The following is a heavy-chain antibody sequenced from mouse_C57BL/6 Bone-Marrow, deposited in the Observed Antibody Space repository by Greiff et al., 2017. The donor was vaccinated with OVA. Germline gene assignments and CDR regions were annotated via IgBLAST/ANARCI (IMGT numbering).Heavy chain of an antibody. V-gene: IGHV1-26*01. CDR3: ARSHYYGDY. Sequence: EVQLQQSGPELVKPGASVKISCKASGYTFTDYYMNWVKQSHGKSLEWIGDINPNNGGTSYNQKFKGKATLTVDKSSSTAYMELRSLTSEDSAVYYCARSHYYGDYWGQGTTLTVSS. J-gene: IGHJ2*01. CDR1: GYTFTDYY. D-gene: IGHD1-2*01. CDR2: INPNNGGT.